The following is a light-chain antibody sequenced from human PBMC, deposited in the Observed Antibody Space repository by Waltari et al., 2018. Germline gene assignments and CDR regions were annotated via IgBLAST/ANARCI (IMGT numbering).Light chain of an antibody. J-gene: IGLJ2*01. CDR1: ALSTIY. CDR3: LSPDSSGTYVV. V-gene: IGLV3-10*01. Sequence: SSELTQPPSVSVFPGQTASITCPGPALSTIYAYWYPQKAGHAPVLGIFEDRKRPSGIPERISGSSSGTMATLTLSGAQLEDEGDYYCLSPDSSGTYVVFGGGTKLTVL. CDR2: EDR.